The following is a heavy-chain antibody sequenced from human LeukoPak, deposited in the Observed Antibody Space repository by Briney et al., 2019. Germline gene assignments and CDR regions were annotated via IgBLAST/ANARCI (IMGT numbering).Heavy chain of an antibody. Sequence: ASVKVSCKASGGTFSSYAISWVRQAPGQGLEWMGWISAYNGNTNYAQRLQGRVTMTTDTSTSTAYMELRSLRSDDTAVYYCARDIVVVVAPHNPFDYWGQGTLVTVSS. J-gene: IGHJ4*02. D-gene: IGHD2-15*01. V-gene: IGHV1-18*01. CDR3: ARDIVVVVAPHNPFDY. CDR1: GGTFSSYA. CDR2: ISAYNGNT.